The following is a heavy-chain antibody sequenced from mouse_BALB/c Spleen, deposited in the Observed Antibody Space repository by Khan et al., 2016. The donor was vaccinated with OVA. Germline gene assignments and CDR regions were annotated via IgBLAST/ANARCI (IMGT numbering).Heavy chain of an antibody. CDR1: GYTFSSYW. V-gene: IGHV1-7*01. J-gene: IGHJ2*01. CDR2: INPTSGYT. CDR3: ARDRIDY. Sequence: QLQQSGAEQAKPGASVKMSCRTSGYTFSSYWMHWVKQRPGQCLEWIGYINPTSGYTEYNEKFKDKATLSADKSSSTAYMQLTSLTSEDSAVYYCARDRIDYWGQGTTLTVSS.